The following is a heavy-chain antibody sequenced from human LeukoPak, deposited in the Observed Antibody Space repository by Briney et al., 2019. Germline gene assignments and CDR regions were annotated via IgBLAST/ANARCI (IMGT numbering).Heavy chain of an antibody. Sequence: PSETLSLTCTVSGGPISSYYWSWIRQPPGKGLEWIGYIYYSGSTNYNPSLKSRVTISVDTSKNQFSLKLSSVTAADTAVYYCARVRSSGWIDYWGQGTLVTVSS. CDR1: GGPISSYY. D-gene: IGHD6-19*01. V-gene: IGHV4-59*01. CDR3: ARVRSSGWIDY. J-gene: IGHJ4*02. CDR2: IYYSGST.